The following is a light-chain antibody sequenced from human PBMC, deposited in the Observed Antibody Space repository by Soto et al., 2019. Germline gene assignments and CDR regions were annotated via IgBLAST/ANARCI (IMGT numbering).Light chain of an antibody. CDR2: DVS. CDR3: QVRSNWPTWT. Sequence: EIVLTQSPATLSLSPGERATLFCSASQSVSGYLAWYQQKPGQAPRLVIHDVSRRAPDIPARFSGRGSGTDFTLTISSLEPEDFAVYYCQVRSNWPTWTFGQGTKVEI. CDR1: QSVSGY. V-gene: IGKV3-11*01. J-gene: IGKJ1*01.